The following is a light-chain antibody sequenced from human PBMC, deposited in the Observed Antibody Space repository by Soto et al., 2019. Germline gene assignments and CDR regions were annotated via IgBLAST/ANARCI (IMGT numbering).Light chain of an antibody. CDR3: QQYGSSPWT. CDR2: GAS. Sequence: EFVLTQSPGTLSLSPGERATLSYRASQSVSSNYLAWYQQKPGQAPRFLIYGASSRATGIPDRFSGSGSGTDFTLTISRLEPEDFAVYYCQQYGSSPWTFGQGTKVDIK. CDR1: QSVSSNY. V-gene: IGKV3-20*01. J-gene: IGKJ1*01.